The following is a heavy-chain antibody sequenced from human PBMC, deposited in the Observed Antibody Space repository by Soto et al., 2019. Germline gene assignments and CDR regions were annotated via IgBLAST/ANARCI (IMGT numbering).Heavy chain of an antibody. V-gene: IGHV1-2*02. CDR3: ARGAYDFWSGYS. Sequence: QVQLVQSGAEVKKPGASVKVSCKASGYTFTGYYMHWVRQAPGQGLEWMGWINPDSGATIYAQTFQGRVTMTRDTSISTAYMELSRLRSDDTAVYYCARGAYDFWSGYSWGQGTLVTVSS. D-gene: IGHD3-3*01. CDR1: GYTFTGYY. J-gene: IGHJ1*01. CDR2: INPDSGAT.